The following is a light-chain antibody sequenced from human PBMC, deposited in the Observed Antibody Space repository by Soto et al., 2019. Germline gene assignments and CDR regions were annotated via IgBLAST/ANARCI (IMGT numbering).Light chain of an antibody. CDR3: QQYGSSPLIN. V-gene: IGKV3-20*01. CDR1: QSVSSSY. Sequence: EIVLTQSPGTLSLSPGERATLSCRASQSVSSSYLAWYQQKPGQAPRLLIYGASSRATGIPDRFSGSGSGTDFTLTISRLEPDDFAVYYCQQYGSSPLINFGQGKRLEIK. J-gene: IGKJ5*01. CDR2: GAS.